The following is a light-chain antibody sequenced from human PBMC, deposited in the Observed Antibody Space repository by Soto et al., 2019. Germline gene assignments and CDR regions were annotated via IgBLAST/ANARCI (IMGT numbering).Light chain of an antibody. V-gene: IGKV1-39*01. CDR3: QPSYSSPFT. CDR1: QPIDTS. J-gene: IGKJ3*01. Sequence: DIQMTQAPSSPSASVGDRVTITCRASQPIDTSLNWYQQKPGNAPRLLIYAASSLQSGVPLRFSGSGSGTDFTITISSLQPEDFATYYCQPSYSSPFTFGPGTTVDIK. CDR2: AAS.